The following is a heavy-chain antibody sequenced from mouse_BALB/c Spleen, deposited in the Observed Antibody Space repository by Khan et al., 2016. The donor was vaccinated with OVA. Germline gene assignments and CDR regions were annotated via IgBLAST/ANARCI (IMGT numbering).Heavy chain of an antibody. V-gene: IGHV1-22*01. CDR3: ARDAGRY. CDR2: IDPKNGVT. J-gene: IGHJ4*01. Sequence: VQLQQSGPELVKPGASVKMSCKTSGYTFTEYTLHWVKQSHGQSLEWIGVIDPKNGVTSYNQKFKGKATLTVDRSSSTAYMEFRSLTSEDSAVSYCARDAGRYWGQGTSVTVSS. CDR1: GYTFTEYT.